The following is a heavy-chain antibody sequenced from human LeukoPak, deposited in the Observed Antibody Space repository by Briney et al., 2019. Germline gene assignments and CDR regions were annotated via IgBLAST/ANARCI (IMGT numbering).Heavy chain of an antibody. CDR2: FDPEDGET. CDR1: GYTLTELS. V-gene: IGHV1-24*01. Sequence: GASVKVSCRVSGYTLTELSMHWVRQAPAKGREWVGGFDPEDGETIYAQKFQGRVTMTEDTSTDTAYMELSSLRSEDTAVYYCATGGAAAGLNWFDPWGQGTLVTVSS. D-gene: IGHD6-13*01. CDR3: ATGGAAAGLNWFDP. J-gene: IGHJ5*02.